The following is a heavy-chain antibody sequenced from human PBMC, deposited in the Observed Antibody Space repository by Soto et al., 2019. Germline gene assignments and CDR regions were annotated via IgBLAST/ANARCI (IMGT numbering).Heavy chain of an antibody. J-gene: IGHJ4*02. CDR3: TTEKSYAFWSGYYPIDY. CDR1: GFTFSNAW. V-gene: IGHV3-15*01. D-gene: IGHD3-3*01. CDR2: IKSKTDGGTT. Sequence: GGSLRLSCAASGFTFSNAWMSWVRQAPGKGLEWVGRIKSKTDGGTTDYAAPVKGRFTISRDDSKNTLYLQMNSLKTEDTAVYYCTTEKSYAFWSGYYPIDYWGQGTLVTVSS.